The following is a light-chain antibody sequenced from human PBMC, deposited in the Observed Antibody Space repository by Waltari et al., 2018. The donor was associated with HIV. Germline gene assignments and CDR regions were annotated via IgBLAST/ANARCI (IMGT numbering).Light chain of an antibody. J-gene: IGLJ3*02. CDR2: RNN. Sequence: SVLPQPPSASGTPGQSVTISCSGIRSTIGSDTVNWYQHLPGPAPKLLIYRNNERPSGVPDRFSGSKSGTSASLAISGLQSEDEADYYCAAWDDTLNGPVFGGGTKLTVL. CDR3: AAWDDTLNGPV. CDR1: RSTIGSDT. V-gene: IGLV1-44*01.